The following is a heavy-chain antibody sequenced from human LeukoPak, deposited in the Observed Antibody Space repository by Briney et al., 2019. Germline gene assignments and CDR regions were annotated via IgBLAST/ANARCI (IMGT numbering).Heavy chain of an antibody. CDR1: GFTFSNYW. J-gene: IGHJ5*02. V-gene: IGHV3-74*03. D-gene: IGHD4-17*01. CDR2: INTYGTST. CDR3: ARGSTTVTTKDWFDP. Sequence: GGSLRLSCAASGFTFSNYWMHWVRQVPGKGLVWVARINTYGTSTTYGDSVEGRFTISRDNAKNTLYLEMNSLRDDDTAVYYCARGSTTVTTKDWFDPWGQGTQVTVSS.